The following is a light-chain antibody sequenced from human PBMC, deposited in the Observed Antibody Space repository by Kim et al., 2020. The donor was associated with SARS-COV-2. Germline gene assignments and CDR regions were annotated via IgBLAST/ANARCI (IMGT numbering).Light chain of an antibody. V-gene: IGLV2-8*01. CDR1: SSDVGGYNY. CDR2: EVS. CDR3: SSYAGSNNHVV. J-gene: IGLJ2*01. Sequence: QSVTIPCTGTSSDVGGYNYVSWYQQHPGKAPKLMIYEVSKRPSGVPDRFSGPKSGNTASLTVSGLQAEDEADYYCSSYAGSNNHVVFGGGTQLTVL.